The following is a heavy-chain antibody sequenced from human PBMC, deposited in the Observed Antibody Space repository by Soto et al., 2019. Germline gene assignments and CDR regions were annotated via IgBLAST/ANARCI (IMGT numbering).Heavy chain of an antibody. J-gene: IGHJ4*02. CDR2: IYYSGST. V-gene: IGHV4-30-4*01. D-gene: IGHD1-1*01. CDR1: GGSTSSGDYY. Sequence: SETLSLTCTVSGGSTSSGDYYWSWIRQPPGKGLEWIGYIYYSGSTYYNPSLKSRVTISVDTSKNQFSLKLSSVTAADTAVYYCASTINARIFDYWGQGTRVTVSS. CDR3: ASTINARIFDY.